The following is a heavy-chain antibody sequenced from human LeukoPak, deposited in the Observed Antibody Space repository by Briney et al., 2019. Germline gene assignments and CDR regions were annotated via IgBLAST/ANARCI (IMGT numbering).Heavy chain of an antibody. Sequence: GGSLRLSCAASGFVFTTYGMGWVRQAPGKGLEWVSAISGSGGNTHYADSVKGRFIISRDNSKNTLFLQMNTLGAEDTAVYYCAKMMVRFPNLPFENWGQGTLVTVSS. V-gene: IGHV3-23*01. D-gene: IGHD2-21*01. CDR3: AKMMVRFPNLPFEN. J-gene: IGHJ4*02. CDR1: GFVFTTYG. CDR2: ISGSGGNT.